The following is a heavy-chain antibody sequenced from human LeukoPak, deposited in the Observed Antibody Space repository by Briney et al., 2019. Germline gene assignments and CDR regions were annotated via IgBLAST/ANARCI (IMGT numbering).Heavy chain of an antibody. CDR1: GFKFSDYG. D-gene: IGHD1-14*01. Sequence: PGGSLRLSCAASGFKFSDYGMHWVRQAPGRGLEWVALISYDGTNKYYADSVKDRFTISRDNSKITVSLQMNSQRSEDTAVYYCAKDQGFGIAWPDTLDYWGQGNLVIVSS. J-gene: IGHJ4*02. CDR2: ISYDGTNK. CDR3: AKDQGFGIAWPDTLDY. V-gene: IGHV3-30*18.